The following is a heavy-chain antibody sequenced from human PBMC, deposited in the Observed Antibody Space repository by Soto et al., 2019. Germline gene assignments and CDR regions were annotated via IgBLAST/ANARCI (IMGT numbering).Heavy chain of an antibody. CDR2: ISSSSSYV. Sequence: GGSRGLSCAASGFTLRIYSMNWVRHAPGKGLEWVSSISSSSSYVYYADSVKGRFTISRDNAKNSLYLQMNSLRAEDTAVYYCARGPPRITMSGDWFDPWGQGTLVTVSS. CDR3: ARGPPRITMSGDWFDP. J-gene: IGHJ5*02. V-gene: IGHV3-21*01. D-gene: IGHD3-22*01. CDR1: GFTLRIYS.